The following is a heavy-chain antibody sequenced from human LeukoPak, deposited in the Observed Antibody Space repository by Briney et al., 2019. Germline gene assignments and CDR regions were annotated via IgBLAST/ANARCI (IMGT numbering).Heavy chain of an antibody. V-gene: IGHV3-30*18. Sequence: GRSLRLSCAASGFTFSSYDMHWVRQAPGKGLEWVAVISYDGTNKYYADSVKGRFTISRDNSKNTLYLQMNSLRVEDTAVYYCAKDVRIAATGHGFDYWGQGTLVTVYS. J-gene: IGHJ4*02. CDR2: ISYDGTNK. CDR1: GFTFSSYD. CDR3: AKDVRIAATGHGFDY. D-gene: IGHD6-13*01.